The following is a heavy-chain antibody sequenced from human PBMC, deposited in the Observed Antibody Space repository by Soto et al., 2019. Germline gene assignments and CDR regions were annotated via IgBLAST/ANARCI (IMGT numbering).Heavy chain of an antibody. D-gene: IGHD6-19*01. Sequence: HPGGSLRLSCEASGFTFSNCAMSWVRQAPGKGLEWVSGISGTGRSTFYADSVNDRFTISRDNSKNIVYLQMNSLRAEDTAVYYCAKGNTSGWYFFDYWGQGTLVTVSS. V-gene: IGHV3-23*01. CDR2: ISGTGRST. CDR3: AKGNTSGWYFFDY. CDR1: GFTFSNCA. J-gene: IGHJ4*02.